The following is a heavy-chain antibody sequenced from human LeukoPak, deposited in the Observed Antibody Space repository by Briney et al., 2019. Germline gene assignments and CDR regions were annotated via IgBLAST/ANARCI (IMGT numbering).Heavy chain of an antibody. CDR1: GYSISGGYY. CDR2: IYPTGST. V-gene: IGHV4-38-2*02. CDR3: ARAYSSSWYWNWFDP. D-gene: IGHD6-13*01. Sequence: SETLPLTCTVSGYSISGGYYWGWIRQPPGKGLEWIGNIYPTGSTYYNPSLKSRVTISVDTSKNQFSLKVSSVSAADTAVYYCARAYSSSWYWNWFDPWGQGTLVTVSS. J-gene: IGHJ5*02.